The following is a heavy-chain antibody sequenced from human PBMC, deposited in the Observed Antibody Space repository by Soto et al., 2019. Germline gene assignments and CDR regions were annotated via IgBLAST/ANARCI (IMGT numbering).Heavy chain of an antibody. Sequence: GGSLRLSCKGSGYSFTSYWIGWVRQMPGKGLEWMGIIYPGDSDTRYSPSFQGQVTISADKSISTAYLQWSSLKASDTAMYYCARATVTTSAYYYMDVWGKGTTVTVSS. CDR1: GYSFTSYW. J-gene: IGHJ6*03. V-gene: IGHV5-51*01. CDR2: IYPGDSDT. D-gene: IGHD4-17*01. CDR3: ARATVTTSAYYYMDV.